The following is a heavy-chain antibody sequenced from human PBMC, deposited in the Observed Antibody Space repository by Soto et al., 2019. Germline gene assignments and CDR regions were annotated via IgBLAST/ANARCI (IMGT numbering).Heavy chain of an antibody. CDR2: INPNSGGT. J-gene: IGHJ4*02. V-gene: IGHV1-2*02. CDR3: ARDYYDSSGSPEY. CDR1: GYTFTSYG. D-gene: IGHD3-22*01. Sequence: GASVKFSCKSSGYTFTSYGISWVRQAPGQGLEWMGWINPNSGGTNYAQKFRGRVTMTRDTSISTAYMELSSLRSDDTAVYYCARDYYDSSGSPEYWGQGTLVTGS.